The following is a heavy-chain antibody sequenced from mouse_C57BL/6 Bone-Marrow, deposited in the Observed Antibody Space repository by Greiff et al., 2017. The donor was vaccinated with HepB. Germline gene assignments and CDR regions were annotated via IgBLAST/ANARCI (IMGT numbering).Heavy chain of an antibody. CDR1: GYTFTDYY. V-gene: IGHV1-76*01. CDR3: ARSVTTVVFDY. D-gene: IGHD1-1*01. CDR2: IYPGSGNT. J-gene: IGHJ2*01. Sequence: QVQLQQSGAELVRPGASVKLSCKASGYTFTDYYINWVKQRPGQGLEWIASIYPGSGNTYYNEKFKGKATLTAEKSSSTSYMQHSSLTSEDSAVDFCARSVTTVVFDYWGQGTTLTVSS.